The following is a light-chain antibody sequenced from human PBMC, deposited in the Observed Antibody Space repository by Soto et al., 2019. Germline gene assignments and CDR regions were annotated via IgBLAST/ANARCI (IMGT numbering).Light chain of an antibody. CDR2: LNSDGSH. J-gene: IGLJ1*01. V-gene: IGLV4-69*01. CDR1: SGHSSYA. CDR3: QTGIHV. Sequence: QPVLTQSPSASASLGASVKLTCTLSSGHSSYAIAWHQQQPEKGPRYLMKLNSDGSHSKGDGIPDRFSGSSSGAERYLIISSLQSEDEADYYCQTGIHVFGTGTKLTVL.